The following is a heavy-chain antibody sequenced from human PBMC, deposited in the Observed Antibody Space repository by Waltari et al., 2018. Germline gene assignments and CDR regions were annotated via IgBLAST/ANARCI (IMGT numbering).Heavy chain of an antibody. V-gene: IGHV1-69*01. J-gene: IGHJ4*02. CDR3: ARSFLRYCSSTSCSTSVDY. CDR1: GGTFSSYA. Sequence: QVQLVQSGAEVKKPGSSVKVSCKASGGTFSSYAIRWVRQAPGQGLEWMGGIIPIFGKANEQQKCQGRVTITVDESTRTTYMGLSSLKSEDTAVYYCARSFLRYCSSTSCSTSVDYWGQGTLVTVSS. D-gene: IGHD2-2*01. CDR2: IIPIFGKA.